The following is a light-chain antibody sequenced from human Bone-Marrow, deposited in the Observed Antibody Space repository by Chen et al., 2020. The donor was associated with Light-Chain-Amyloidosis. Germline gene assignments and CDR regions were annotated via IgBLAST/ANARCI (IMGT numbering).Light chain of an antibody. CDR2: EGS. V-gene: IGLV2-23*01. CDR3: CSYAGSSTFVV. J-gene: IGLJ2*01. CDR1: SSDVGSYNR. Sequence: QSALTHPPSVSVSPGQSIPISCAGTSSDVGSYNRVSWYQQHPGKAPKLMIYEGSKRPSGVSNRFSGSKSGNTASLTISGLQAEDEADYYCCSYAGSSTFVVFGGGTKLTVL.